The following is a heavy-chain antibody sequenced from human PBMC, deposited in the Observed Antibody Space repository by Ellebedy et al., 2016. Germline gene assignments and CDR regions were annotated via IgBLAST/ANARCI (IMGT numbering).Heavy chain of an antibody. Sequence: SETLSLTXTVSGGSISSYYWSWIRQPAGKGLEWIGRIYTSGSTNYNPSLKSRVTMSVDTSKNQFSLKLSSVTAADTAVYYCASGPEGSSWYNAFDIWGQGTMVTVSS. J-gene: IGHJ3*02. CDR2: IYTSGST. D-gene: IGHD6-13*01. V-gene: IGHV4-4*07. CDR1: GGSISSYY. CDR3: ASGPEGSSWYNAFDI.